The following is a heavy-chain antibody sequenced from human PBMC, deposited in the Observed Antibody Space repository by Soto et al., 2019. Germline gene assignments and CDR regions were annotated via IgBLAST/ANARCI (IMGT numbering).Heavy chain of an antibody. Sequence: PSETQSLTCAVSGGSISSGGYSWSWIRQPPGKGLEWIGYIYHSGSTYYNPSLKSRVTISVDRSKNQFSLKLSSVTAADTAVYYCARTTDYWGQGTLVTVSS. CDR2: IYHSGST. CDR3: ARTTDY. D-gene: IGHD4-17*01. V-gene: IGHV4-30-2*01. J-gene: IGHJ4*02. CDR1: GGSISSGGYS.